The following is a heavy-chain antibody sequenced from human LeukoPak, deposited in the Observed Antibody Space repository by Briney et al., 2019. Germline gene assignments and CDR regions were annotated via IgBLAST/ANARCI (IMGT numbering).Heavy chain of an antibody. J-gene: IGHJ5*02. CDR3: ARDDGSGYSSSWYRYNWFDP. D-gene: IGHD6-13*01. CDR2: IYYSGST. V-gene: IGHV4-39*07. CDR1: GGSINSGGSY. Sequence: PSETLSLTCTVSGGSINSGGSYWGWIRQPPGKGLKWIGSIYYSGSTYYNPSLKSRVTISVDKSKNQFSLKLSSVTAADTAVYYCARDDGSGYSSSWYRYNWFDPWGQGTLVTVSS.